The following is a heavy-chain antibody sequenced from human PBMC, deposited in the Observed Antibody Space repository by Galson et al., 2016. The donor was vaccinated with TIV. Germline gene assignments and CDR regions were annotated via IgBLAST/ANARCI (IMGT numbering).Heavy chain of an antibody. J-gene: IGHJ4*02. Sequence: VRQAPGKGLEWVSTISGRGDSIYYAKSVKGRFTISRDNSKNMQYLQMNSLEAEDTALYYCAKVDSYGSGGFFDFWGQGTLVTVSS. D-gene: IGHD3-10*01. CDR2: ISGRGDSI. V-gene: IGHV3-23*01. CDR3: AKVDSYGSGGFFDF.